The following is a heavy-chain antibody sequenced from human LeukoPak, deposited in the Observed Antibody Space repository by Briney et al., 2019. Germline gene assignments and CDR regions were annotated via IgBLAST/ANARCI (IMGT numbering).Heavy chain of an antibody. CDR1: GYTFTSYY. CDR3: ARADRRRPPYSSSWYSENIFDY. V-gene: IGHV1-46*01. J-gene: IGHJ4*02. CDR2: INPSGGST. Sequence: ASVKVSCKAPGYTFTSYYMNWVRQAPGQGLEWMGIINPSGGSTSYAQKFQGRVTMTRDTSTSTVYMELSSLRSEDTAVYYCARADRRRPPYSSSWYSENIFDYWGQGTLVTVSS. D-gene: IGHD6-13*01.